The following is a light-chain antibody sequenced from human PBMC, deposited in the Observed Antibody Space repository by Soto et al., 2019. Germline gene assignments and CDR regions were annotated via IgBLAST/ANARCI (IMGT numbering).Light chain of an antibody. V-gene: IGLV2-8*01. CDR1: SSDVGYYDY. Sequence: QSALTQPPSASGFPGQSVTISCTGTSSDVGYYDYVSWYQQHPGKAPKLVIYEVTKRPSGVPDRVSAPKSGNTASLTVSGLRAEDEADYYCSSYAGSNNFVFGSGTKV. CDR3: SSYAGSNNFV. J-gene: IGLJ1*01. CDR2: EVT.